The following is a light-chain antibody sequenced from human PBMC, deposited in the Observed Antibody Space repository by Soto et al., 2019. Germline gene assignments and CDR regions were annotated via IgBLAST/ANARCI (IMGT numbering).Light chain of an antibody. CDR3: QQYGSSPRA. CDR1: QSVSSY. CDR2: DAS. J-gene: IGKJ4*01. Sequence: EIVLTQSPATLSLSPGERATLSCRASQSVSSYLAWYQQKPGQAPRLLIYDASNRATGIPDRFSGSGSGTDFTLTINRLEPEDFAMYYCQQYGSSPRAFGGGTKVDIK. V-gene: IGKV3-20*01.